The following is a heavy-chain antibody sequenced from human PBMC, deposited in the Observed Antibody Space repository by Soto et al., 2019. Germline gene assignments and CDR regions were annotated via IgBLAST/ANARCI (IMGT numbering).Heavy chain of an antibody. V-gene: IGHV4-39*01. J-gene: IGHJ4*02. CDR2: MDYSGRA. CDR1: GGSMSSSTYY. Sequence: QVPLQESGPGLVKPSETLSLNCTVVGGSMSSSTYYWGWIRQPPGKGLEWIGGMDYSGRAYYNPSLKSRVTISVDTSKNRFSLRLSSVTAADTAVYYCARHKRITLVGVAPIRGIFDFWGQGDLVTVSS. D-gene: IGHD3-3*01. CDR3: ARHKRITLVGVAPIRGIFDF.